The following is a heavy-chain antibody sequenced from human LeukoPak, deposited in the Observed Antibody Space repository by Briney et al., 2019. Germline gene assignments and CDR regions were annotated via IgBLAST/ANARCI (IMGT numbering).Heavy chain of an antibody. CDR2: ISGSGGTT. CDR1: GFTFSDYA. V-gene: IGHV3-23*01. CDR3: AKYGSIDF. J-gene: IGHJ4*02. Sequence: QPGGSLRLSCAASGFTFSDYAMNWVRQAPGKGLECVSGISGSGGTTYYADSVKGRFTISRDNPKNTLYLQMNTLRADDTAVYYCAKYGSIDFWGQGTQVTVSS. D-gene: IGHD3-10*01.